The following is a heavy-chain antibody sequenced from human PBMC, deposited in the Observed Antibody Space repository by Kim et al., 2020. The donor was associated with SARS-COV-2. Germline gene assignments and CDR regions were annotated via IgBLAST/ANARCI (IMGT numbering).Heavy chain of an antibody. D-gene: IGHD2-21*01. V-gene: IGHV3-33*01. J-gene: IGHJ6*02. CDR3: ARDDCGGDCYPLGYGMDV. CDR1: GFTFSSYG. CDR2: IWYDGSNK. Sequence: RGSLRLSCAASGFTFSSYGMHWVRQAPGKGLEWVAVIWYDGSNKYYADSVKGRFTISRDNSKNTLYLQMNSLRAEDTAVYYCARDDCGGDCYPLGYGMDVWGQGTTVTVSS.